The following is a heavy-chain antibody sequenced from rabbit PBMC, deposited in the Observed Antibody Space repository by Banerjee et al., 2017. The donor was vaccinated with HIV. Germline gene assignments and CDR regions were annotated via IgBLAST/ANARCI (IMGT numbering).Heavy chain of an antibody. CDR2: IYAGSSGST. Sequence: QSLEESGGDLVKPGASLTLTCTASGFTPSSYYMCWVRQAPGKGLEWIACIYAGSSGSTYYASWAKCRFTISKTASTTVTLQMTSLTAADTATYFCARCYGGGYGYGFNLWGPGTLVTVS. D-gene: IGHD6-1*01. CDR1: GFTPSSYY. V-gene: IGHV1S40*01. CDR3: ARCYGGGYGYGFNL. J-gene: IGHJ4*01.